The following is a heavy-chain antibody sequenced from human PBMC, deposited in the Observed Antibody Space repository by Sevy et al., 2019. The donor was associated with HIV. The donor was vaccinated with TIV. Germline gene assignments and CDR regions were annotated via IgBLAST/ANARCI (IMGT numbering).Heavy chain of an antibody. CDR2: ISSSSSNI. V-gene: IGHV3-48*02. D-gene: IGHD6-19*01. CDR1: GFTFSSYS. Sequence: GGSLRLSCAASGFTFSSYSMNWVRQAPGKGLEWVSYISSSSSNIYYADSVKGRFTISRDNAKNSLYLQMNSLRDEDTAGYYCARDLSRSGWQYYFDYWGQGTLVTVSS. CDR3: ARDLSRSGWQYYFDY. J-gene: IGHJ4*02.